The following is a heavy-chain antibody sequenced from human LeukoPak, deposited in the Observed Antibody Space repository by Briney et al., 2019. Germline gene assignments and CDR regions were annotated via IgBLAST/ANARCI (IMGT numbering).Heavy chain of an antibody. CDR3: ARNSGWYGVS. CDR1: GFTLSSDE. Sequence: GGSLRLSCTVSGFTLSSDEMSWIRQAPGKGLEWVSSVDYSADSTHYADSVMGRFTISRDNSKNTLYLQLTSLSADDTAVYYCARNSGWYGVSWGQGTLVTVSS. J-gene: IGHJ4*02. V-gene: IGHV3-23*01. CDR2: VDYSADST. D-gene: IGHD6-19*01.